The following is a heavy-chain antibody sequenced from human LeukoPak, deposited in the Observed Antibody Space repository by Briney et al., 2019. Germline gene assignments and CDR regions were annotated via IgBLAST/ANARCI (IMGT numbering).Heavy chain of an antibody. Sequence: ASVKVSCKAAGYTFTRYAIHWVRQAPGQRPEWMGWINAGKGNTQYSQKIQDRVTITRDTSASTAYMELSSLRSEDTAVYYCVRLGDYFDYCGQGTLVTVSS. CDR1: GYTFTRYA. V-gene: IGHV1-3*01. CDR2: INAGKGNT. J-gene: IGHJ4*02. CDR3: VRLGDYFDY.